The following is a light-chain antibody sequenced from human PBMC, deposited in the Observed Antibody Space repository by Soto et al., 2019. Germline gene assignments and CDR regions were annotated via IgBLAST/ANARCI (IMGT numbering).Light chain of an antibody. CDR3: LQYDHYST. Sequence: DIQMTQSPSTLSASVGDSVTITCRASQRINSLVAWYQQHPGKAPKLLIHDASSLENGVPSRFSGSGSGTGFTLTITSLQPDDFATYYCLQYDHYSTFGQGTKLEI. CDR1: QRINSL. V-gene: IGKV1-5*01. CDR2: DAS. J-gene: IGKJ2*01.